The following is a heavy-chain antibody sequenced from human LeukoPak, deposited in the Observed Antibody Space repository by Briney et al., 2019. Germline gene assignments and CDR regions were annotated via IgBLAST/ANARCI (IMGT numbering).Heavy chain of an antibody. V-gene: IGHV1-69*13. CDR1: GGTFSSYA. CDR2: IIPIFGTA. CDR3: ARGTSTRWLQSSFQRDAFDI. Sequence: ASVKVSCKASGGTFSSYAISWVRQAPGQGLEWMGGIIPIFGTANYAQKFQGRVTITADESTSTAYMELSSLRSEDTAVYYCARGTSTRWLQSSFQRDAFDIWGQGTMVTVSS. D-gene: IGHD5-24*01. J-gene: IGHJ3*02.